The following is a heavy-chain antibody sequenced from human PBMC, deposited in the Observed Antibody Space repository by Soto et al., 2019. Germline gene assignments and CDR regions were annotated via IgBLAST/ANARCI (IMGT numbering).Heavy chain of an antibody. CDR1: GYTFTSYA. Sequence: ASVKVSCKASGYTFTSYAMHWVRQAPGQRLEWMGWINAGNGNTKYSQKFQGRVTITRDTSASTAYMELSSLRSEDTAVYYCARVLYDFWSGSPSYYFDYWGQGTLVTVSS. CDR3: ARVLYDFWSGSPSYYFDY. CDR2: INAGNGNT. J-gene: IGHJ4*02. V-gene: IGHV1-3*01. D-gene: IGHD3-3*01.